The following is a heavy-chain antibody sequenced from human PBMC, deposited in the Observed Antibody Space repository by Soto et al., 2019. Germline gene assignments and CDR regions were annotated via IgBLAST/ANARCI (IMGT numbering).Heavy chain of an antibody. V-gene: IGHV3-74*01. J-gene: IGHJ4*02. D-gene: IGHD1-20*01. CDR2: INSDGSST. Sequence: EVQLVESGGGLVQPGGSLRLSCAASGFTFSSYWMHWVRQAPGKGLVWVSRINSDGSSTSYADSVKGRFTIPRDNAKNTLYLQMNSLRAEDTAVYYGASGITGTTLRSWGQGTLVTVSS. CDR1: GFTFSSYW. CDR3: ASGITGTTLRS.